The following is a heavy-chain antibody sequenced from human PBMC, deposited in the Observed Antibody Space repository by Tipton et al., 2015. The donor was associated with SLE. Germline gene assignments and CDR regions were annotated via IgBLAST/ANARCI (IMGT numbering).Heavy chain of an antibody. V-gene: IGHV3-48*03. J-gene: IGHJ4*02. CDR3: ARDPEGGYCLDY. CDR2: ISSSGSTI. CDR1: GFTFSSYE. Sequence: SLRLSCAASGFTFSSYEMNWVRQAPGKGLEWVSYISSSGSTIYYADSVKGRFTISRDNAKNTLYLQMNSLRAEDTAVYYCARDPEGGYCLDYWGQGTLVTVSS. D-gene: IGHD5-12*01.